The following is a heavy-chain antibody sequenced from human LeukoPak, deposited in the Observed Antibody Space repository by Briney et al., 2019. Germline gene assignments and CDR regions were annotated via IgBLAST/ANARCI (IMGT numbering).Heavy chain of an antibody. J-gene: IGHJ4*02. CDR2: ISSSSSYI. CDR1: GFTFSNYN. CDR3: AKAIAGGGGFDY. Sequence: GGSLRLSCAASGFTFSNYNMNWVRQAPGKGLEWVSPISSSSSYIYYANSLKGRFTISRDNAKNSLYLQMNSLRAEDTAVYYCAKAIAGGGGFDYWGQGTLVTVSS. V-gene: IGHV3-21*01. D-gene: IGHD3-16*01.